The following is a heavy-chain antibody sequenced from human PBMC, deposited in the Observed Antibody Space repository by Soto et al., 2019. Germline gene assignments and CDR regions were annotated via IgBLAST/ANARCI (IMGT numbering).Heavy chain of an antibody. D-gene: IGHD3-3*01. CDR3: ATSRNFGVVNRNYYYYGMDV. V-gene: IGHV1-18*01. J-gene: IGHJ6*02. CDR2: INTYNGNT. CDR1: GYTFTNYG. Sequence: GASVKVSCKASGYTFTNYGISWVRQAPGQGLEWMGWINTYNGNTNHAQKLQGRVTITADKSTSTAYMELSSLRSEDTAVYYCATSRNFGVVNRNYYYYGMDVWGQGTTVTVSS.